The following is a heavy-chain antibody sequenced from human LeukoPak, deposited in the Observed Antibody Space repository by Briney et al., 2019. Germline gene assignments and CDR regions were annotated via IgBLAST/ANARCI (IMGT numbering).Heavy chain of an antibody. J-gene: IGHJ4*02. D-gene: IGHD6-13*01. CDR2: FDPEDSET. Sequence: ASVKVSCKVSGYTLTELSMHWVRQAPGKGLEWMGGFDPEDSETIYAQKFQGRVTMTEDTSTDTAYMELSSLRSEDTAVYYCATVKAAAWYGARSYYFDYWGQGTLVTVSS. V-gene: IGHV1-24*01. CDR3: ATVKAAAWYGARSYYFDY. CDR1: GYTLTELS.